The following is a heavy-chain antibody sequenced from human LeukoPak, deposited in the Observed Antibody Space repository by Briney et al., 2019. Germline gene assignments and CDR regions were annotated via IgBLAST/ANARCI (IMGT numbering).Heavy chain of an antibody. Sequence: PSETLSLTCTVSGGSISSYYWSWIRQPAGKGLEWIGRIYTSGSTNYNPSLKSRVTVSLDMSKNQFSLRLNSVTAADTAVYFCARMTVGLYFDSWGQGILVAVSS. CDR3: ARMTVGLYFDS. CDR2: IYTSGST. V-gene: IGHV4-4*07. D-gene: IGHD1-26*01. CDR1: GGSISSYY. J-gene: IGHJ4*02.